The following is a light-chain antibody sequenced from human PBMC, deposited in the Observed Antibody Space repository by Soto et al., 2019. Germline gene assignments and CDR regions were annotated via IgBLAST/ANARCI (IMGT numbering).Light chain of an antibody. J-gene: IGKJ1*01. Sequence: DIVMTQSPATLSVSPGERATLSCRASQSIRTDLAWYQQTSGQGPRILIYDASTRATGIPARFSGSGSGTDFTLTISSLQSEDFAVDDCQQYNNWTQTFGPGTKVDIK. CDR2: DAS. CDR3: QQYNNWTQT. CDR1: QSIRTD. V-gene: IGKV3-15*01.